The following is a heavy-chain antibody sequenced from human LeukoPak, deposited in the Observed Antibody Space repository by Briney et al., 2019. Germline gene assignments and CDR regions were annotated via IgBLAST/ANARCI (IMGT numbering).Heavy chain of an antibody. Sequence: ASVKVSCKASGYTFTGYYMHWVRQAPGQGLEWMGRINPNSGGTNYAQKFQGRVSMTRDTSISTAYIELSRVRSDDTAVYYCASSAHTSGSNAFDIWGQGTMVAVSS. V-gene: IGHV1-2*06. CDR1: GYTFTGYY. CDR2: INPNSGGT. CDR3: ASSAHTSGSNAFDI. J-gene: IGHJ3*02. D-gene: IGHD1-1*01.